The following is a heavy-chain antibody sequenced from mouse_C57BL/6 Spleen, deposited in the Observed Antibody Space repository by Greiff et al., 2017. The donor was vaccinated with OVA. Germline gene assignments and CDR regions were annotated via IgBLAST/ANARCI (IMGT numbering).Heavy chain of an antibody. Sequence: EVKLVESEGGLVQPGRSMKLSCTASGFTFSDYYMAWVRQVPEKGLEWVANINYDGSSTYYLDSLKSRFIISRDNAKNILYLQMSSLKSEDTATYYCARDGSYYYGSSNWYFDVWGTGTTVTVSS. CDR3: ARDGSYYYGSSNWYFDV. D-gene: IGHD1-1*01. J-gene: IGHJ1*03. CDR1: GFTFSDYY. V-gene: IGHV5-16*01. CDR2: INYDGSST.